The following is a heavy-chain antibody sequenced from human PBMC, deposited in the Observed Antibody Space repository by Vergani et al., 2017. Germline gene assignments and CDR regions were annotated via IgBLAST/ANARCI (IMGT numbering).Heavy chain of an antibody. V-gene: IGHV1-69*01. Sequence: QVQLVQSGAEVKKPGSSVKVSCKASGGTFSSYAISWVRQAPGQGLEWMGGIIPIFGTANYAQKFQGRVTITADESTSTAYMELSSLRAEDTAVYYCASGTWIQLWYGSGYMDVWGKGTTVTVSS. CDR3: ASGTWIQLWYGSGYMDV. CDR1: GGTFSSYA. J-gene: IGHJ6*03. D-gene: IGHD5-18*01. CDR2: IIPIFGTA.